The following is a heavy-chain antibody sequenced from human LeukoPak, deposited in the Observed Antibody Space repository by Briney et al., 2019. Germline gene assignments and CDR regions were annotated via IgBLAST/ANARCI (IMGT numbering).Heavy chain of an antibody. Sequence: GGFLRLSCVASGLTFDDYTMHWVRQAPGKGLEWVSLISWDGGSKYYADSVKGRFTISRDNSKNSLYLQMNSLRTEDTALYYCAKEGYCSGGSCYEPNFDYWGQGTLVTVSS. V-gene: IGHV3-43*01. CDR3: AKEGYCSGGSCYEPNFDY. CDR2: ISWDGGSK. D-gene: IGHD2-15*01. CDR1: GLTFDDYT. J-gene: IGHJ4*02.